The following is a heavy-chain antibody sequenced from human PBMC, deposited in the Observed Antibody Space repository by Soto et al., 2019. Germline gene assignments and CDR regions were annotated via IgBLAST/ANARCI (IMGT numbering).Heavy chain of an antibody. V-gene: IGHV3-21*01. J-gene: IGHJ3*02. CDR1: GFAFSSYS. CDR3: ARGGFGELLAFDI. CDR2: ISSSSSYI. D-gene: IGHD3-10*01. Sequence: GGSLRLSCAASGFAFSSYSMNWVRQAPGKGLEWVSSISSSSSYIYYADSVKGRFTISRDNAKNSLYLQMNSLRAEDTAVYYCARGGFGELLAFDIWGQGTMVTVSS.